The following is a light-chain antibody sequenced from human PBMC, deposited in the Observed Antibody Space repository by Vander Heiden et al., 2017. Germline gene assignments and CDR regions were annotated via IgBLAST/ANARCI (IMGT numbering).Light chain of an antibody. CDR1: QSLLHINGYNY. CDR3: RQALQTPHT. V-gene: IGKV2-28*01. J-gene: IGKJ3*01. Sequence: DIVMTQSPLSLPVPPGEPASISCRSSQSLLHINGYNYLDWYLQKPGQSPQLLIYLGSNRASGVPDRFSGSGSGTDFTLKISRVEAEDVGVYYCRQALQTPHTFGHGTKLDIK. CDR2: LGS.